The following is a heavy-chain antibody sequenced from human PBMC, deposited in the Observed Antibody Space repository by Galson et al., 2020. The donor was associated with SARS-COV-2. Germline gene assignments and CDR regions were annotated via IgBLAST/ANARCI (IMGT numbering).Heavy chain of an antibody. D-gene: IGHD6-13*01. Sequence: ESGPTLAKPTQTLTLTCTFSGFSLSTSGMCVSWIRQPPGKALEWLARIDWDDDKFYSTSLKTRLTISKDTSKNQVVLTMTNMDPVDTATYYCARIRPEAAGTTYWYFDLWGRGTLVTVSS. CDR1: GFSLSTSGMC. CDR2: IDWDDDK. V-gene: IGHV2-70*17. CDR3: ARIRPEAAGTTYWYFDL. J-gene: IGHJ2*01.